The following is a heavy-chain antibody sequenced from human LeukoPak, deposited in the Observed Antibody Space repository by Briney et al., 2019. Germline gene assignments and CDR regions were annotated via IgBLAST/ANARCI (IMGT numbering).Heavy chain of an antibody. CDR3: VRVGSGSYKAFDI. V-gene: IGHV3-53*01. CDR2: IYSGGNT. CDR1: GVTVSSNY. Sequence: PGGSLRLSCSVSGVTVSSNYMSWVRQAPGKGLEWGSIIYSGGNTYYADSVKGRFTISRDNSKNTLYLQMSTLRAEDTAVYYCVRVGSGSYKAFDIWGHGTMVTVSS. J-gene: IGHJ3*02. D-gene: IGHD3-10*01.